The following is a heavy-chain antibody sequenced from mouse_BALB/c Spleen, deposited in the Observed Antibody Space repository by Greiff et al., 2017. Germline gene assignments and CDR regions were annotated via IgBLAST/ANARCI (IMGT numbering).Heavy chain of an antibody. V-gene: IGHV1-14*01. CDR2: INPYNDGT. J-gene: IGHJ4*01. CDR3: ARYYRYDGGYAMDY. Sequence: EVQGVESGPELVKPGASVKMSCKASGYTFTSYVMHWVKQKPGQGLEWIGYINPYNDGTKYNEKFKGKATLTSDKSSSTAYMELSSLTSEDSAVYYCARYYRYDGGYAMDYWGQGTSVTVSS. D-gene: IGHD2-14*01. CDR1: GYTFTSYV.